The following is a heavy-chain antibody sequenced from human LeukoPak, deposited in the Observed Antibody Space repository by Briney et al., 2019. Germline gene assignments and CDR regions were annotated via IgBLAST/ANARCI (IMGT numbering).Heavy chain of an antibody. CDR1: GFTFSTYG. J-gene: IGHJ4*02. Sequence: GGSLRLSCGTSGFTFSTYGMHWVRQAPGKGLGWAAFIRSDGTEKYYVDSVKGRFTISRDNSKNTLYLQMNSLRPEDTALYYCAKDGDTGGYSYFDYWGQGTLVTVSS. D-gene: IGHD2-8*02. CDR2: IRSDGTEK. CDR3: AKDGDTGGYSYFDY. V-gene: IGHV3-30*02.